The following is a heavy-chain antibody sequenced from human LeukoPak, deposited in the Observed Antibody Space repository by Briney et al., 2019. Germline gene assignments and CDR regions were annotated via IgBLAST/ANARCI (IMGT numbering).Heavy chain of an antibody. J-gene: IGHJ2*01. V-gene: IGHV3-30*04. Sequence: GGSLRLSCAASGFIFSGYAMSWVRQAPGKGLEWVAVISYDGSKKYYADSMKGRFTISRDNSKNTLYLQINSLRAEDTAVYYCARDPILYDRIGVVPTAQPLGYLDLWGRGTLVTVSS. CDR1: GFIFSGYA. CDR3: ARDPILYDRIGVVPTAQPLGYLDL. D-gene: IGHD2-2*01. CDR2: ISYDGSKK.